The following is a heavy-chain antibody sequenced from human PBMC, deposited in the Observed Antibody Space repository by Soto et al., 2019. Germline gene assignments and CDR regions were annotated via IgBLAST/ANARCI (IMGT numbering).Heavy chain of an antibody. J-gene: IGHJ5*02. CDR1: GFTFSSYS. D-gene: IGHD4-17*01. CDR2: ISSSSSYI. CDR3: ARDVIRLRGWFAP. Sequence: GGSLRLSCAASGFTFSSYSMNWVRQAPGKGLEWVSSISSSSSYIYYADSVKGRFTISRDNAKNSLYLQMNSLRAEDTAVYYCARDVIRLRGWFAPWGQGTLVTVSS. V-gene: IGHV3-21*01.